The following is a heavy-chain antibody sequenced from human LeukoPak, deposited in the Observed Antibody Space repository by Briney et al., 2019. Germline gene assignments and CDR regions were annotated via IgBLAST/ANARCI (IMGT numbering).Heavy chain of an antibody. V-gene: IGHV4-59*01. Sequence: PSETLSLTCTVPGGSISSYYWSWIRQPPGKGLEWIGYIYYSGSTRYNPSLKSRVTISVDTSKSQFSLKLSSVTAADTAVYYCASVDYQYYFDYWGQGTLVTVSS. CDR1: GGSISSYY. CDR3: ASVDYQYYFDY. CDR2: IYYSGST. J-gene: IGHJ4*02. D-gene: IGHD4-11*01.